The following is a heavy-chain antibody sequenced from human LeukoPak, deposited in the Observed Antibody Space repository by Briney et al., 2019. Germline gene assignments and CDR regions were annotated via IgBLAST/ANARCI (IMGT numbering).Heavy chain of an antibody. CDR2: ISDDGIKI. D-gene: IGHD5/OR15-5a*01. Sequence: GGSLRLSCAASGFRFSSYGMHWVRQAPGKGLEWVAVISDDGIKIYYGDSVKGRFTISRDNSKNTLNLQMDSLRADDTAVYYCGKGPGYSVYDNLPHHWGQGTLVTVSS. J-gene: IGHJ5*02. V-gene: IGHV3-30*18. CDR3: GKGPGYSVYDNLPHH. CDR1: GFRFSSYG.